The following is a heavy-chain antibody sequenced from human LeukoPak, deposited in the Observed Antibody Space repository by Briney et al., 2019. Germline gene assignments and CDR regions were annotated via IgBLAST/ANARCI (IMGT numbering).Heavy chain of an antibody. Sequence: GGSLRLSGSASGFPFNTYAIHWVRQAPGKGLEYVAGISSNGDNTDFADSAKGRFTISRDNSKSTLFLQMNSLRAEDTAVYFCTRDSALLGVAFDLWGQGTVVTVSS. CDR2: ISSNGDNT. V-gene: IGHV3-64D*06. CDR1: GFPFNTYA. J-gene: IGHJ3*01. CDR3: TRDSALLGVAFDL. D-gene: IGHD2-15*01.